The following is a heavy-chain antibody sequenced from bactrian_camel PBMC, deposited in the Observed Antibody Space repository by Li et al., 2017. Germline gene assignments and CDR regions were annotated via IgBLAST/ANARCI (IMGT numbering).Heavy chain of an antibody. CDR1: GFTSDDSD. J-gene: IGHJ6*01. CDR3: AAEKHCNYGYPRRFGW. CDR2: ISSDGTT. V-gene: IGHV3S66*01. D-gene: IGHD3*01. Sequence: VQLVESGGGSVQAGGSLTLSCTASGFTSDDSDMGWYRQVPGNEGNECELVSSISSDGTTYYAESVKGRFSISQDNAKNAVYLQMNSLKPEDTAVYYCAAEKHCNYGYPRRFGWWGPGTQVTVS.